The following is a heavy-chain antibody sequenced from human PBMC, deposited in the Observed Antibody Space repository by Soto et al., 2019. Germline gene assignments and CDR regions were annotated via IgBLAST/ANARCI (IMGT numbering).Heavy chain of an antibody. CDR2: ISGRGGNT. D-gene: IGHD2-15*01. CDR1: GFTFSNYD. CDR3: AKAGCSGGTCYLYYFDY. Sequence: GGSLRLSCAASGFTFSNYDMSWVRQAPGKGLEWVSTISGRGGNTYYADSVKGRFTISRDNSRNTLYLQMDSLRVEDSAVYSCAKAGCSGGTCYLYYFDYWGQGALVTVSS. V-gene: IGHV3-23*01. J-gene: IGHJ4*02.